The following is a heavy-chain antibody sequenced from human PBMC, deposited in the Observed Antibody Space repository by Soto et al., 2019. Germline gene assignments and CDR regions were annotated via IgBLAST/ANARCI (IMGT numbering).Heavy chain of an antibody. V-gene: IGHV4-31*03. CDR1: GGSISRGAYF. CDR3: ARGGPVSVSPAWQLLGYFDY. J-gene: IGHJ4*02. CDR2: ISYTGAT. Sequence: QVHLQESGPGQVRPSQTLSLSCSVSGGSISRGAYFWTWIRQFPGKGLEWIAYISYTGATYYNPSLKSRVTILADKSKNQFSLKLNSVPSADTAVYYCARGGPVSVSPAWQLLGYFDYWGQGTLVTVSS. D-gene: IGHD2-15*01.